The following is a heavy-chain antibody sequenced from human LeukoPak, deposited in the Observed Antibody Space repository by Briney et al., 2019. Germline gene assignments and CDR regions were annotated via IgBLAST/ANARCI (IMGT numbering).Heavy chain of an antibody. D-gene: IGHD3-9*01. CDR2: ISWNSGRT. CDR1: GFTFDDYA. Sequence: PGGSLRLSCAASGFTFDDYAVHWVRQVPGKGLEWVSGISWNSGRTGYADSVKGRFTISRDNAKNSLYLQMNSLRAEDTALYYCAKGMRYFDWSIDYWGQGTLVTVSS. J-gene: IGHJ4*02. CDR3: AKGMRYFDWSIDY. V-gene: IGHV3-9*01.